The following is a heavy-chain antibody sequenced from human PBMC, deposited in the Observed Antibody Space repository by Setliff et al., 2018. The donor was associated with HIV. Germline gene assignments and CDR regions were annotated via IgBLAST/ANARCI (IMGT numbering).Heavy chain of an antibody. V-gene: IGHV3-23*01. CDR2: ISGSGYP. J-gene: IGHJ3*01. CDR3: AKQRYYDGNDGFDV. Sequence: GSLRLSCAASGFTVSTYAINWVRLAPGKGLEWVSSISGSGYPYYADSVKGRFTISRDNSKNTLFLQMDSLRAEDTALYYCAKQRYYDGNDGFDVWGQGTMVTVSS. CDR1: GFTVSTYA. D-gene: IGHD3-3*01.